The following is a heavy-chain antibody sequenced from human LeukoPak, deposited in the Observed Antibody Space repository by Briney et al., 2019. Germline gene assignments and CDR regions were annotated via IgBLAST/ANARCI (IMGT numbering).Heavy chain of an antibody. CDR1: GYTFTSYD. CDR3: ARDGYDSDSQH. J-gene: IGHJ1*01. D-gene: IGHD5-12*01. CDR2: MNPNSGNT. Sequence: ASVKVSCKASGYTFTSYDINWVRQATGQGLEWMGWMNPNSGNTGYAQKFQGRVTITTDESTSTAYMELSSLRSEDTAVYYCARDGYDSDSQHWGQGTLVTVSS. V-gene: IGHV1-8*01.